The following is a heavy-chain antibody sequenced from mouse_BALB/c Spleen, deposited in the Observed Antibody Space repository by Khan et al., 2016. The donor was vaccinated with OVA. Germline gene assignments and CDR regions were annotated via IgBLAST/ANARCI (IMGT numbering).Heavy chain of an antibody. J-gene: IGHJ1*01. Sequence: EVKLQESGPDLVKPSQSLSLTCTVTGYSITSGYSWHWIRQFPGNKLEWMGYIKYSGSTNYNPSLKSRISITRDTSKNQFFLQLKSVTTEDTATYYCARSGTTVVAYWYFDVWGAGTTVTVSS. CDR1: GYSITSGYS. CDR2: IKYSGST. V-gene: IGHV3-1*02. CDR3: ARSGTTVVAYWYFDV. D-gene: IGHD1-1*01.